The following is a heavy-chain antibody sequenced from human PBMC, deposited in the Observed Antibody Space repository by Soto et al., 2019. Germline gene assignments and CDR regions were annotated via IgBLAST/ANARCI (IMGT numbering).Heavy chain of an antibody. CDR1: GFTFSSYS. D-gene: IGHD6-13*01. J-gene: IGHJ5*02. CDR2: ISSSSSTI. V-gene: IGHV3-48*01. Sequence: GGSLRLSCAASGFTFSSYSMNWVRQAPGKGLEWVSYISSSSSTIYYADSVKGRFTISRDNAKNSLYLQMNSLRAEDTAVYYCARTRIAAAGTVATNWFDPWGQGTLVTVSS. CDR3: ARTRIAAAGTVATNWFDP.